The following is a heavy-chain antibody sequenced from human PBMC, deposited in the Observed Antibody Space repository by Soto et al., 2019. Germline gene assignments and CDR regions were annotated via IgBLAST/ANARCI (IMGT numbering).Heavy chain of an antibody. CDR3: ARDAHIVVVTATRMDV. V-gene: IGHV3-11*06. J-gene: IGHJ6*02. CDR1: GFTFSDYY. CDR2: ISSSSSYT. Sequence: GGSLRLSCAASGFTFSDYYMSWIRQAPGKGLEWVSYISSSSSYTNYADSVKGRFTISRDNAKNSLYLQMNSPRAEDTAVYYCARDAHIVVVTATRMDVWGQGTTVTVSS. D-gene: IGHD2-21*02.